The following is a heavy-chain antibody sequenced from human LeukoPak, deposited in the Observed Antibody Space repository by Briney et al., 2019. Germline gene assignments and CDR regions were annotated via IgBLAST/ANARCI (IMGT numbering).Heavy chain of an antibody. Sequence: GGSLRLSCAASGFRFSSYWMNWFRQAPGKGLEWVANIKQDGSDKNYVDSVKGRFTISRDNAKNSLYLQLNSLRVEDTAVYYCARASSGGWSAYYFFYMDVWGRGTTVTVSS. CDR2: IKQDGSDK. CDR3: ARASSGGWSAYYFFYMDV. D-gene: IGHD2-15*01. CDR1: GFRFSSYW. V-gene: IGHV3-7*01. J-gene: IGHJ6*03.